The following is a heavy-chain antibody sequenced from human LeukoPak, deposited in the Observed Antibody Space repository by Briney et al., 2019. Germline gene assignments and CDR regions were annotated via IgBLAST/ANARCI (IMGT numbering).Heavy chain of an antibody. D-gene: IGHD1-26*01. J-gene: IGHJ4*02. CDR3: ARDEVGATPIDY. CDR1: GFTFSSHW. Sequence: GGSLRLSCEASGFTFSSHWVRWVRQVPGKGLVWVSNINGDGSSVGYADSVKGRFAVSRDNAKNTLYLHMSSLRAEDTAVYYCARDEVGATPIDYWGQGTLVTVSS. V-gene: IGHV3-74*01. CDR2: INGDGSSV.